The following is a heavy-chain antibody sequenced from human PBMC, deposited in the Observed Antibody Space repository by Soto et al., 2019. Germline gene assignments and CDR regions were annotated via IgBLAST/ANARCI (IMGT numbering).Heavy chain of an antibody. CDR1: GGSFSGYY. Sequence: SETLSLTCAVYGGSFSGYYWSWIRQPPGKGLEWIGEINHSGSTNYNPSLKSRVTISVDTSKNQFSLKLSSVTAADTAVYYCARGGGRYYYYYYGMDVWGQGTTVTVYS. J-gene: IGHJ6*02. V-gene: IGHV4-34*01. CDR2: INHSGST. CDR3: ARGGGRYYYYYYGMDV. D-gene: IGHD1-26*01.